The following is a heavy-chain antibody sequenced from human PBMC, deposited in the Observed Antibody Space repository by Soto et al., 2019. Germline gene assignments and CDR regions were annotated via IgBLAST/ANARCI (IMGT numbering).Heavy chain of an antibody. CDR2: IIPIFGTA. V-gene: IGHV1-69*13. CDR1: GGTFSSYA. J-gene: IGHJ6*02. CDR3: ARVIPIFGVVIHYYGMDV. Sequence: GASVKVSCNASGGTFSSYAISWVRQAPGQGLEWMGGIIPIFGTANYAQKFQGRVTITADESTSTAYMELSSLRSEDTAVYYCARVIPIFGVVIHYYGMDVWGQGTTVTVSS. D-gene: IGHD3-3*01.